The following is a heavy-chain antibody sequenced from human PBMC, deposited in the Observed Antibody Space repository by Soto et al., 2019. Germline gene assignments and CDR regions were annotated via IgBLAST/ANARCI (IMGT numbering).Heavy chain of an antibody. Sequence: ASVKVSCKASGGTFSSYAISWVRQAPGQGLEWMGGIIPIFGTANYAQKFQGRVTITADKSTSTAYMELGSLRSEDTAVYYCTYRQQHYYWFDPWGQGTLVTVSS. V-gene: IGHV1-69*06. CDR1: GGTFSSYA. J-gene: IGHJ5*02. D-gene: IGHD3-10*01. CDR3: TYRQQHYYWFDP. CDR2: IIPIFGTA.